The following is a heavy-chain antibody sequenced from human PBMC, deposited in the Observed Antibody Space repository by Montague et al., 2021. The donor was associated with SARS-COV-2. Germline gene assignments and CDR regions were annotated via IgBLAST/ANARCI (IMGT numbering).Heavy chain of an antibody. CDR2: ISYDGSNK. Sequence: SLRLSCAASGFTFSSYAMHWVRQAPGKGLEWVAVISYDGSNKYYADSVKGRFTISRDNSKNTLYLQMNSLRAEDTAVYHCARVLGGYYGMDVWGQGTTVTVSS. D-gene: IGHD2/OR15-2a*01. V-gene: IGHV3-30-3*01. CDR3: ARVLGGYYGMDV. J-gene: IGHJ6*02. CDR1: GFTFSSYA.